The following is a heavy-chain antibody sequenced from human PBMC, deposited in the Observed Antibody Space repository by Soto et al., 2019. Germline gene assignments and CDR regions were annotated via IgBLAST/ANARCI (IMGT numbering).Heavy chain of an antibody. J-gene: IGHJ4*02. Sequence: QVQLVQSGAEVKKPGSSVKVSCKASGGTFSSYAISWVRQAPGQGLEWMGGIIPIFGTANYAQKFQGRVTITADESTSTAYMELSSLRSEDTAVYYCARVEIRDDLGQCGGDCYSVVPTGYWGQGTLVTVSS. D-gene: IGHD2-21*02. CDR3: ARVEIRDDLGQCGGDCYSVVPTGY. CDR2: IIPIFGTA. V-gene: IGHV1-69*12. CDR1: GGTFSSYA.